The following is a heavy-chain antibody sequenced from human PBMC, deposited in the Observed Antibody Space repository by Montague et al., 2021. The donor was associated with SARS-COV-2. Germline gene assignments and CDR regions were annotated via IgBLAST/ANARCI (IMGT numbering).Heavy chain of an antibody. V-gene: IGHV4-34*01. Sequence: SETLSLTCAVYGGSFSGYYWSWIRQPPGKGLEWIGEINHSGSTNYNPSLKSRVTISVDTPKNQFSLKLSSVTAADTAVYYCARRPHYYDSSGYYYPGPQRYYFDYWGQGTLVPVSS. CDR3: ARRPHYYDSSGYYYPGPQRYYFDY. CDR2: INHSGST. J-gene: IGHJ4*02. D-gene: IGHD3-22*01. CDR1: GGSFSGYY.